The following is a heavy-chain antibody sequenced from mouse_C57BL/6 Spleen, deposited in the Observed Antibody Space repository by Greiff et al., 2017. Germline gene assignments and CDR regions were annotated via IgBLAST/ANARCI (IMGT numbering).Heavy chain of an antibody. V-gene: IGHV1-55*01. CDR3: AKGDYYGSSSYWYFDV. J-gene: IGHJ1*03. CDR2: IYPGSGST. CDR1: GYTFTSYW. D-gene: IGHD1-1*01. Sequence: VQLQQPGAELVKPGASVKMSCKASGYTFTSYWITWVKQRPGQGLEWIGDIYPGSGSTNYNEKFKSKATLTVATSSSTACMQLSSLTSEDSAVYYCAKGDYYGSSSYWYFDVWGTGTTVTVSS.